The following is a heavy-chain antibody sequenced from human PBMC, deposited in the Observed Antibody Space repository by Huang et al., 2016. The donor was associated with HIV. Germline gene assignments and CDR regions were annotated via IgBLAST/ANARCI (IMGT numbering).Heavy chain of an antibody. V-gene: IGHV1-8*01. CDR1: GYIFSNYD. Sequence: QVQLVQSGPEVKKPGASVKVSCQTSGYIFSNYDINWVRQAPGQGLTWMGWLNPNSGKTAYGQNFQGRGTLTRSTSTGAAYMVLNSLTSQDTAVYYCARLTSGWYQDYWGQGTLVTVSS. CDR2: LNPNSGKT. J-gene: IGHJ4*02. CDR3: ARLTSGWYQDY. D-gene: IGHD6-19*01.